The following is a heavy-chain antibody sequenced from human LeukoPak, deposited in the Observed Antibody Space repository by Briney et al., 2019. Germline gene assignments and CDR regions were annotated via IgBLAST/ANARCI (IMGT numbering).Heavy chain of an antibody. D-gene: IGHD6-19*01. CDR3: AKDFGFQWLDGDCYFDY. J-gene: IGHJ4*02. V-gene: IGHV3-9*01. CDR2: ICWNSGSI. CDR1: GFTFDDYA. Sequence: GGSLRLSCAASGFTFDDYAMHWVRQAPGKGLEWVSGICWNSGSIGYADSVKGRFTISRDNAKNSLYLQMNSLRAEDTALYYCAKDFGFQWLDGDCYFDYWGQGTLVTVSS.